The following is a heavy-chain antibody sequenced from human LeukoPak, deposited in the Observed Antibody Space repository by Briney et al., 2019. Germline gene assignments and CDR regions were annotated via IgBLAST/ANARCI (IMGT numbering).Heavy chain of an antibody. D-gene: IGHD3-22*01. CDR3: AGVGYYDSSGYHYWYFDL. V-gene: IGHV3-7*01. J-gene: IGHJ2*01. Sequence: GGSLRLSCAVSEFTFSRYWMSWVRQAPGKGLEWVANINQDGSEDAYVDSVKGRFTISRDNARNSLYLRMNSLRAEDTAVYYCAGVGYYDSSGYHYWYFDLWGRGTLVTVSS. CDR2: INQDGSED. CDR1: EFTFSRYW.